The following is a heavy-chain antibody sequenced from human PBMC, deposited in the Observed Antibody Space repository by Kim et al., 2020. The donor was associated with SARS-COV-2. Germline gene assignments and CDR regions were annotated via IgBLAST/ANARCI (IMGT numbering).Heavy chain of an antibody. V-gene: IGHV3-21*01. CDR3: ARDRTTLSRDYYYYYMDV. Sequence: GGSLRLSCAASGFTFSTSSMNWVRQAPGKGLEWVSFISSGSHHIYYSDSVKGRFTISRDNAQNSLFLHMTSLTADDTAVYYCARDRTTLSRDYYYYYMDVWGKGTTVTVSS. D-gene: IGHD4-4*01. CDR2: ISSGSHHI. J-gene: IGHJ6*03. CDR1: GFTFSTSS.